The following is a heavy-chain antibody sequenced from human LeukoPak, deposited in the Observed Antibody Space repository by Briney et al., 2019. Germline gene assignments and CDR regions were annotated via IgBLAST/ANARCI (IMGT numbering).Heavy chain of an antibody. CDR3: VKDLTGTWSFDY. CDR2: IGPNGAST. Sequence: APGXXXEYVSSIGPNGASTLYADSVKGRFTISRDNSKNALYLQLTSLRLEDTALYYCVKDLTGTWSFDYWGQGTLVTVSS. J-gene: IGHJ4*02. D-gene: IGHD3-9*01. V-gene: IGHV3-64D*06.